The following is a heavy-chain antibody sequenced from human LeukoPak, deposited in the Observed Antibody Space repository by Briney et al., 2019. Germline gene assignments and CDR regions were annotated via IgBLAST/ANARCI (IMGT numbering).Heavy chain of an antibody. CDR2: MNPNSGNT. CDR3: ASAAGTYYYYGMDV. Sequence: ASVKVSCKASGYTFTSYDINWVRQATGQGLEWMGWMNPNSGNTGYAQKFQGRVTMTRNTSISTAYMELSSLRSEDTAVYYCASAAGTYYYYGMDVWGQGTTVTVSS. J-gene: IGHJ6*02. V-gene: IGHV1-8*01. CDR1: GYTFTSYD. D-gene: IGHD6-19*01.